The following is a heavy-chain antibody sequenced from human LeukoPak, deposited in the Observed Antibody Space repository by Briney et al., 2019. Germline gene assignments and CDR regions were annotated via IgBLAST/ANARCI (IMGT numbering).Heavy chain of an antibody. CDR2: INPSGGST. V-gene: IGHV1-46*01. Sequence: GASVKVSCKASGYTFTSYYMHWVRQAPGQGLEWMGIINPSGGSTSYAQKLQGRVTMTRDTSTSTVYMELSSLRSEDTAVYYCASSRSVAGTKFDYWGQGTLFTVSS. D-gene: IGHD6-19*01. CDR3: ASSRSVAGTKFDY. J-gene: IGHJ4*02. CDR1: GYTFTSYY.